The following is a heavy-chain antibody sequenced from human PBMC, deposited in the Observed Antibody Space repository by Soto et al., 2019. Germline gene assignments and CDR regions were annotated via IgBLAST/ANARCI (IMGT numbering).Heavy chain of an antibody. CDR1: GFIFSSYS. CDR3: ARDPRYCSGGNCYSSYYYYYLDV. V-gene: IGHV3-48*01. Sequence: EVQLEESGGGLVQPGGSLRLSCAASGFIFSSYSMNWVRQAPGKGLEWVSYISSSSDTIYYADSVKGRFTISSDNAKNSLYLQMNSLRAEDTAVYYCARDPRYCSGGNCYSSYYYYYLDVWGIGTTVTVSS. CDR2: ISSSSDTI. J-gene: IGHJ6*03. D-gene: IGHD2-15*01.